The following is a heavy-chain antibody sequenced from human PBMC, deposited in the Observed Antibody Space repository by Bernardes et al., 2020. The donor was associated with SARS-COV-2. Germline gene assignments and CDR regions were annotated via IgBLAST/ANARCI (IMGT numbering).Heavy chain of an antibody. D-gene: IGHD2-15*01. CDR1: GFTFSTYA. CDR2: ISYDGIHK. V-gene: IGHV3-30-3*01. Sequence: GWSLSLSCAASGFTFSTYAMHWVRQAPGKGLEWVAFISYDGIHKYYADSVKGRFTISRDNSKNTQYLQLNSLRADDTSVYYCARDLSTKYSVDYWGQGTLVTVSS. CDR3: ARDLSTKYSVDY. J-gene: IGHJ4*02.